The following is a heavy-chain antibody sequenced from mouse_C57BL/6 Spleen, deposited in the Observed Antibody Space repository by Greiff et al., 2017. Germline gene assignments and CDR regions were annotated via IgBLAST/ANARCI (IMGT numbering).Heavy chain of an antibody. CDR3: AIRDLHSNFYWYFEV. D-gene: IGHD2-5*01. CDR2: IYPGSGST. Sequence: QVQLQQPGAELVKPGASVKMSCKASGYTFTSYWITWVKQRPGQGLEWIGDIYPGSGSTNYNEKFKSKATLTVHTYYSTAYMQLSSLTSEYSAVYYCAIRDLHSNFYWYFEVWGTWTTVTVSS. CDR1: GYTFTSYW. V-gene: IGHV1-55*01. J-gene: IGHJ1*03.